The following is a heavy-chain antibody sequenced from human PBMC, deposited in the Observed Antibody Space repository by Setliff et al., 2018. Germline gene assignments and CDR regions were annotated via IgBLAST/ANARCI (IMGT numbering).Heavy chain of an antibody. Sequence: PSETLSLTCAVYGGSFSAYYWSWIRQPPGKGLEWIGEINHSGSTIYNPSLKSRVTLSVDTSKNQFSLKLSSVTAADTAVYYCARLLAGTGGFFYYGVDVWGQGTTVTVSS. D-gene: IGHD6-19*01. V-gene: IGHV4-34*01. CDR2: INHSGST. CDR1: GGSFSAYY. J-gene: IGHJ6*02. CDR3: ARLLAGTGGFFYYGVDV.